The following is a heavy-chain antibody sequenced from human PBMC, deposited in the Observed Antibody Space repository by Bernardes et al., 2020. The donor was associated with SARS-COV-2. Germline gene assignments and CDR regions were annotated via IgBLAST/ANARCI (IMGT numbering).Heavy chain of an antibody. Sequence: SESLSLTCTVSGDSISSMAYYWGWLLQSPGKGLEWIGSLYYSGVTYYNPSLKGRVTISVDTSKNQFSLRLNSPTAADAAVYYCARHPRRLQVSGSWFDPWGQGTLVTVSS. D-gene: IGHD1-26*01. CDR2: LYYSGVT. V-gene: IGHV4-39*01. CDR1: GDSISSMAYY. J-gene: IGHJ5*02. CDR3: ARHPRRLQVSGSWFDP.